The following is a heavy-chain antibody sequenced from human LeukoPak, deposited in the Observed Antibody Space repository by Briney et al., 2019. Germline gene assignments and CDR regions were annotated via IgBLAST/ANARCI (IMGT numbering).Heavy chain of an antibody. CDR1: GVSFSGYY. J-gene: IGHJ4*02. D-gene: IGHD2-2*01. CDR2: INHSGST. V-gene: IGHV4-34*01. CDR3: AGRWGYCSSTSCYSQSPTDY. Sequence: SETLSLTCAVYGVSFSGYYWSWIRQPPGKGLEWIGEINHSGSTNYNPSLKSRVTISVDTSKNQFSLKLSSVTAADTAVYYCAGRWGYCSSTSCYSQSPTDYWGQGTLVTVSS.